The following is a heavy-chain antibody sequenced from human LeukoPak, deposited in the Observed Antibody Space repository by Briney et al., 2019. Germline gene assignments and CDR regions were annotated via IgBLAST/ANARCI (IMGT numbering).Heavy chain of an antibody. CDR1: GYTFSNFA. CDR2: ISAYNGNT. CDR3: ARFEDGSSWPWPGLDY. V-gene: IGHV1-18*01. Sequence: ASVTVSCKASGYTFSNFAISWVRQAPGQGLEWMGWISAYNGNTNYAQRVQGSVTMTTDTSTSTAYMELRSLRTDDTAIYYCARFEDGSSWPWPGLDYWGQGTLVTVSS. J-gene: IGHJ4*02. D-gene: IGHD6-13*01.